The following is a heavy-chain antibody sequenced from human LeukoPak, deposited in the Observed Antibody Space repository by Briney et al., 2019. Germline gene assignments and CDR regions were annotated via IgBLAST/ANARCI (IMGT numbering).Heavy chain of an antibody. J-gene: IGHJ4*02. CDR2: INHSGST. V-gene: IGHV4-39*07. Sequence: PSETLSLTCTVSGGSISSGDYYWSWIRQPPGKGLEWIGEINHSGSTNYNPSLKSRVTISVDTSKNQFSLKLSSVTAADTAVYYCAGQYCSSTSCYVDYWGQGTLVTVSS. D-gene: IGHD2-2*01. CDR3: AGQYCSSTSCYVDY. CDR1: GGSISSGDYY.